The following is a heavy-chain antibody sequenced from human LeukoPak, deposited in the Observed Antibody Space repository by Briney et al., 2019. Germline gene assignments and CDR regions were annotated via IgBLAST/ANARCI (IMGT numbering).Heavy chain of an antibody. J-gene: IGHJ3*02. CDR3: TTVCGTTGWDAFDI. D-gene: IGHD1-1*01. Sequence: GGSLRLSCAASGFTFSNAWMSWVRQAPGKGLEWVGRIKSKTDGGTTDYAAPVKGRFTISRDDSKNTLYLQMNSLKTEDTAVYYCTTVCGTTGWDAFDIWGQGTMVTVSS. V-gene: IGHV3-15*01. CDR1: GFTFSNAW. CDR2: IKSKTDGGTT.